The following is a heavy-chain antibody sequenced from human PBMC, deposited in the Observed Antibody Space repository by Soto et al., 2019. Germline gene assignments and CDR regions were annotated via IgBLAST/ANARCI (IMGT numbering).Heavy chain of an antibody. CDR3: ARTSPVAGGFDY. V-gene: IGHV4-59*01. CDR1: GGSISNYY. CDR2: IYYTT. Sequence: QVQLQESGPGLVKPSETLSLTCTVSGGSISNYYWSWIRQAPGKRLEWIGYIYYTTNYNPSLKSRVTISADKSKNQISLKLTSVTAADTAVYYCARTSPVAGGFDYWGQGTLVTVSS. J-gene: IGHJ4*02. D-gene: IGHD6-19*01.